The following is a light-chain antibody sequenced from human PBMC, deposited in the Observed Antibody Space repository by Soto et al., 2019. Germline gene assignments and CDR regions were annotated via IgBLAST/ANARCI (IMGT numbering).Light chain of an antibody. J-gene: IGLJ1*01. Sequence: QSALAQPASVSGSPGQSITISCTGTSSDVGSYNLVSWYQQHPGKAPKLMIYEGSKRPSGVSNRFSGSKSGNTASLTISGLQAKDEADYYCCSYAGSSSYVFGTETKVTVL. V-gene: IGLV2-23*01. CDR2: EGS. CDR3: CSYAGSSSYV. CDR1: SSDVGSYNL.